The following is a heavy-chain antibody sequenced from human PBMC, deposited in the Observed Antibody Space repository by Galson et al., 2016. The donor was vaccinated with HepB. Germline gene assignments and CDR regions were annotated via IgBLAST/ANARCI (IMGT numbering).Heavy chain of an antibody. CDR2: IKSKTDGGTT. V-gene: IGHV3-15*01. CDR3: TSLSYDFWSAYYYCDY. CDR1: GFTFSNAW. Sequence: SLRLSCAASGFTFSNAWMSWVRQAPGKGLEWVGRIKSKTDGGTTDYAAPVKGRFTISRDDSKNTLYLQMSSLKTEDTAVYYCTSLSYDFWSAYYYCDYWGQGTQVTVSS. D-gene: IGHD3-3*01. J-gene: IGHJ4*02.